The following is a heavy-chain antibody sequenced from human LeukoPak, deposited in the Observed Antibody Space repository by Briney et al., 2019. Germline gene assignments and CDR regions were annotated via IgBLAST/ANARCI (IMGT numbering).Heavy chain of an antibody. CDR3: AREMGGTAAPAMYWYFDL. CDR2: LIPMFGTA. V-gene: IGHV1-69*01. J-gene: IGHJ2*01. CDR1: VGTFRSYG. Sequence: SVKVSCKDSVGTFRSYGFSWVRQAPGQGLEWMGGLIPMFGTANYAQKFQGRVTITADESTATVYMELSSLRSDDTAVYYCAREMGGTAAPAMYWYFDLWGRGTLVTVSS. D-gene: IGHD6-25*01.